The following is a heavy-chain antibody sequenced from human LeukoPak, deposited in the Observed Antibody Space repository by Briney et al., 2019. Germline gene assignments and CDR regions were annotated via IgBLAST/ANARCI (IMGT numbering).Heavy chain of an antibody. V-gene: IGHV4-39*07. J-gene: IGHJ2*01. CDR2: IYYSGTT. D-gene: IGHD3-10*02. CDR1: GGLISISTYY. Sequence: SETLSLTCTVSGGLISISTYYWGWIRQPPGKGLEWIGSIYYSGTTHYNPSLKSRVTIAVDTSKNQFSLKLISVTAADTAVYYCARGSITMSLNWYFDLWGRGILVTVSS. CDR3: ARGSITMSLNWYFDL.